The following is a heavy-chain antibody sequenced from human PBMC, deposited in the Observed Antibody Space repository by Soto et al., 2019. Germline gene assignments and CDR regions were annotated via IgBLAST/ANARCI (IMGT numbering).Heavy chain of an antibody. CDR1: GGTFSSYA. Sequence: QVQLVQSGAEVKKPGSSVKVSCKASGGTFSSYAISWVRQAPGQGLEWMGGIIPIFGTANYAQKVQGRVTITADEPTSTAYVGLNSLRFEDTAVYYCAAGPDYYDSSGLFDYWGQGTLVTVSS. CDR2: IIPIFGTA. V-gene: IGHV1-69*01. CDR3: AAGPDYYDSSGLFDY. J-gene: IGHJ4*02. D-gene: IGHD3-22*01.